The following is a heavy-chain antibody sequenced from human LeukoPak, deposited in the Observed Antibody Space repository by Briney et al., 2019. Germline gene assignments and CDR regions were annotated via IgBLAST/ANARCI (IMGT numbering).Heavy chain of an antibody. Sequence: GGSLRLSCAASGFAFRNYAMSWVRQAPGKGLEWVSSLSGGGDSRYYADSVMGRFTISRDNSKNTLYLQMNSLRAEDTAVYYCAKAVRSMVTGGGYFDSWGQGTLVTVSS. CDR2: LSGGGDSR. V-gene: IGHV3-23*01. D-gene: IGHD3-10*01. J-gene: IGHJ4*02. CDR1: GFAFRNYA. CDR3: AKAVRSMVTGGGYFDS.